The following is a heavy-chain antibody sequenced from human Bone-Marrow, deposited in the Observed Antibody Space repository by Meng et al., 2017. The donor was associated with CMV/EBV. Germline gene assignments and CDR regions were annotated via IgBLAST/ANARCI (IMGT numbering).Heavy chain of an antibody. CDR3: ARDLGLHGGNSVFIMVRAFDI. D-gene: IGHD4-23*01. Sequence: ASVKVSCKASGYTFTGYYMHWVRQAPGQGLEWMGWINPNSGGTNYAQKFQGRVTMTRGTSISTAYMELSRLRSDDTAVYYCARDLGLHGGNSVFIMVRAFDIWGQGTMVTVSS. V-gene: IGHV1-2*02. CDR1: GYTFTGYY. J-gene: IGHJ3*02. CDR2: INPNSGGT.